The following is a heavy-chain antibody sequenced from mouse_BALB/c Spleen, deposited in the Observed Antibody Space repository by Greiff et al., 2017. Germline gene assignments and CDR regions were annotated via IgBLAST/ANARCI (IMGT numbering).Heavy chain of an antibody. CDR3: APIYDGYITDY. D-gene: IGHD2-3*01. V-gene: IGHV14-3*02. Sequence: VQLQQSGAELVKPGASVKLSCTASGFNIKDTYMHWVKQRPEQGLEWIGRIDPANGNTKYDPKFQGKATITADTSSNTAYLQLSSLTSEDTAVYYCAPIYDGYITDYWGQGTTLTVSS. CDR2: IDPANGNT. J-gene: IGHJ2*01. CDR1: GFNIKDTY.